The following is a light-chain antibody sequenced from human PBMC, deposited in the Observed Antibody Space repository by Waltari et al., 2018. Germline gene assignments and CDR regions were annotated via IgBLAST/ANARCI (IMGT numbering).Light chain of an antibody. CDR2: CAS. CDR1: QRDLDSSNNKNN. CDR3: QQKYSTRIT. V-gene: IGKV4-1*01. Sequence: DIVMMHSPDSQPLSLGESATINCQSRQRDLDSSNNKNNLAWYQQKPGQSHKLLIYCASTRESGVPERFGASGSGTDFTPTTSILQAEDVAVYYWQQKYSTRITFGQGTRLESK. J-gene: IGKJ5*01.